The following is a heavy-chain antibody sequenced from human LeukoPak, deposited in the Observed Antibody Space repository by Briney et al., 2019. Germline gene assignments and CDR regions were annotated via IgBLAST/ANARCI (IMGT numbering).Heavy chain of an antibody. Sequence: GGSLRLSCAASGFTFSSYVMSWGREAPGKGLEWVSAIGGSGGSTYYADSVKGRFTISRDNSKNSLYLQMNSLRAEDTAVYYCARDPNHWSYEWWASGMDVWGQGTTVTVSS. CDR2: IGGSGGST. V-gene: IGHV3-23*01. D-gene: IGHD1-7*01. CDR1: GFTFSSYV. J-gene: IGHJ6*02. CDR3: ARDPNHWSYEWWASGMDV.